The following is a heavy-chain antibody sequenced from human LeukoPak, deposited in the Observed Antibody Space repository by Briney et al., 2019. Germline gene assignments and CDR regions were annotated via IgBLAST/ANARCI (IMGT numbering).Heavy chain of an antibody. Sequence: PSETLSLTCTVSGGSISTYYWSWIRQPPGKGLEWIGYIYYSGNTDYNPSLKRRVTISVDTSKNQVSLKLSSVTAADTAVYYCARRERSGSPFQDWGQGTLVTVSS. CDR2: IYYSGNT. CDR3: ARRERSGSPFQD. D-gene: IGHD2-15*01. J-gene: IGHJ1*01. CDR1: GGSISTYY. V-gene: IGHV4-59*08.